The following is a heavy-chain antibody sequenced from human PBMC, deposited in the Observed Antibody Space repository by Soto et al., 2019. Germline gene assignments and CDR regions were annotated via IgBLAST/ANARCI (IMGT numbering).Heavy chain of an antibody. CDR1: GGSLISVDNY. CDR2: IDHSGTA. V-gene: IGHV4-30-4*01. CDR3: ARLPWSACSRRDFDI. J-gene: IGHJ3*02. Sequence: PSEALSLTSSVSGGSLISVDNYWSWIRKSPGKGLECIGYIDHSGTAYDNPSLQGPGILSVDTSNNHFTLSLTPITAAATAVYYCARLPWSACSRRDFDIWGQGTMVTVSS. D-gene: IGHD3-3*01.